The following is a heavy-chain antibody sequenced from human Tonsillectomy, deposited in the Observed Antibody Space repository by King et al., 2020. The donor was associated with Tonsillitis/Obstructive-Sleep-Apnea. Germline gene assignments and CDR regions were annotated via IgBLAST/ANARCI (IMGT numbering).Heavy chain of an antibody. J-gene: IGHJ6*02. Sequence: VQLVQSGGGLVQPGRSLRLSCTASGFTFGDYAMSWVRQAPGKGLEWVGFIRSKAYGGTTEYAASVKGRFTISRDDSKSIAYLQMNSLKTEDTTVYYCATARPPPAYYYDSSGYYLAVWGQGNTVTVS. CDR3: ATARPPPAYYYDSSGYYLAV. D-gene: IGHD3-22*01. V-gene: IGHV3-49*04. CDR1: GFTFGDYA. CDR2: IRSKAYGGTT.